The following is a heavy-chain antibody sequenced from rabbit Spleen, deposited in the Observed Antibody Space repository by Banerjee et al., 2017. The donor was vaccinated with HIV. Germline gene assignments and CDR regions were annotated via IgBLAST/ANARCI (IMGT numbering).Heavy chain of an antibody. CDR3: AISYPGSSYGFNL. J-gene: IGHJ4*01. D-gene: IGHD8-1*01. CDR1: GFSLNDNYV. Sequence: QSLEESGGGLFQPGGSLAISCKGSGFSLNDNYVMCWVRQAPGKGLEWIGCINTSTGSARYATWAKGRFTVSKTSSTTVTLQIASLTAADTATYFCAISYPGSSYGFNLWGPGTLVTVS. V-gene: IGHV1S40*01. CDR2: INTSTGSA.